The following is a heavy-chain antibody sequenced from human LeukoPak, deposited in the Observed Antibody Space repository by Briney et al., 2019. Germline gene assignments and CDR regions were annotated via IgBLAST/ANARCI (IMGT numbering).Heavy chain of an antibody. CDR3: ARQYSSGWYVHNWFDP. CDR2: IYPGDSDT. D-gene: IGHD6-19*01. J-gene: IGHJ5*02. V-gene: IGHV5-51*01. CDR1: GYSFTSYW. Sequence: GESLKISCKGSGYSFTSYWIGWVGQMPGKGLEWMGIIYPGDSDTRYSPSFQGQVTISADKSISTAYLQWSSLKASDTAMYYCARQYSSGWYVHNWFDPWGQGTLVTVSS.